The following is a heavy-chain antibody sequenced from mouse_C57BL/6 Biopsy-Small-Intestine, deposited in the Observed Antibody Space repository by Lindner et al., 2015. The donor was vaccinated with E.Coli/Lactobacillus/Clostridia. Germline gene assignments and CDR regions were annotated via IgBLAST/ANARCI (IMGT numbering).Heavy chain of an antibody. CDR3: AREGIAVAGTFDY. V-gene: IGHV1-79*01. CDR1: GYTFTTYN. J-gene: IGHJ4*01. D-gene: IGHD6-1*01. CDR2: INAYNGNT. Sequence: SVKVSCKASGYTFTTYNINWVRQAPGQGLEWMGWINAYNGNTKYAQKLLGRVTMTADTSTRTAYMELRSLRSDDTAVYFCAREGIAVAGTFDYWGQGTLATVSS.